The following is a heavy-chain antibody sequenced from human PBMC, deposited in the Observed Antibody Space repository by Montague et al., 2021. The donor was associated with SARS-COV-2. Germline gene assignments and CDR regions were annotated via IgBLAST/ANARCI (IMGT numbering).Heavy chain of an antibody. CDR3: ARVITGTTYYFDY. Sequence: TLSLTCTVSGGSISSGSYYWSWIRQPAGKGLEWIGRIYTSGSTNYNPSLKSRVTISVDTSKNQFSLKLSSVTAADTAVYYCARVITGTTYYFDYWGQGTLVTVSS. CDR2: IYTSGST. D-gene: IGHD1-7*01. V-gene: IGHV4-61*02. CDR1: GGSISSGSYY. J-gene: IGHJ4*02.